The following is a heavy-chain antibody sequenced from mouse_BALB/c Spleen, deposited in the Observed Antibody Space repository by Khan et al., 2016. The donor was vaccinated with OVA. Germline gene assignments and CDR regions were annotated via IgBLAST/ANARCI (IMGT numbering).Heavy chain of an antibody. Sequence: QMQLEESGTELARPGASVKLSCKASGYTFTDYYITWVKQRSRQGLEWIGEIYLGSGNPYYNENFKAKASLTADKSPTTAYMELTSLTTEDPAVSFWARVESTAVECWGPGTAVTVSA. V-gene: IGHV1-77*01. CDR2: IYLGSGNP. D-gene: IGHD6-1*01. CDR1: GYTFTDYY. J-gene: IGHJ1*01. CDR3: ARVESTAVEC.